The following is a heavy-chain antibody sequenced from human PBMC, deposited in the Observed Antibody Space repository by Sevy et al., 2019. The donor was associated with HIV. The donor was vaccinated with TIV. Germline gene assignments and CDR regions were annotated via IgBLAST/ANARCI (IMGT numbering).Heavy chain of an antibody. D-gene: IGHD5-12*01. J-gene: IGHJ5*02. CDR1: GYTLTELS. Sequence: ASVKVSCKVSGYTLTELSMHWVRQAPGKGLEWMGGFDPEDGETIYAQKFQGRVTMTEDTSTDTAYMELCSLRSEDTAVYYGATDRGSRSGYVNWFDPWGQGTLVTVSS. CDR3: ATDRGSRSGYVNWFDP. V-gene: IGHV1-24*01. CDR2: FDPEDGET.